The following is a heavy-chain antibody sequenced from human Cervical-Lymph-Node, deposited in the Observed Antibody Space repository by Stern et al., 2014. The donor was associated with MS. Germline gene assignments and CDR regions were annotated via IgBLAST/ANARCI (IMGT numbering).Heavy chain of an antibody. CDR1: GYTFSIYY. CDR3: ARQNMVRGVTELDF. D-gene: IGHD3-10*01. V-gene: IGHV1-46*01. Sequence: VHLVESGTEVKKSGASVRVSCKASGYTFSIYYIHWVRQAPGQGLEWLGIIHPATGGTTYAQKFQDRVTLTNDTSTSTLYLEMSSLISEDAAVYYCARQNMVRGVTELDFWGQGTLVTVSS. J-gene: IGHJ4*02. CDR2: IHPATGGT.